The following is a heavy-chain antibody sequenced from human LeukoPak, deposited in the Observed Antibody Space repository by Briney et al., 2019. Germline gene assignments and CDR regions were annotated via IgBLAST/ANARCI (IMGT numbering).Heavy chain of an antibody. CDR1: GHTFTTYA. D-gene: IGHD5-24*01. CDR3: ARDRYGDGFAHFDY. CDR2: ITPSGGT. J-gene: IGHJ4*02. V-gene: IGHV1-2*02. Sequence: ASVKVSCKASGHTFTTYAMHWVRQAPGQGLEWMGWITPSGGTNYPQKFQGRVAITRDTSITTAHMDLSRLTSDDTAVYYCARDRYGDGFAHFDYWGQGALVTVYS.